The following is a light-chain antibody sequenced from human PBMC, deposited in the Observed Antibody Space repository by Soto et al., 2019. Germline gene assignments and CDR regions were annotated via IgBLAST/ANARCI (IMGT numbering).Light chain of an antibody. Sequence: EIVMTQSPATLSVSPGERVTLSCRASQSVSTNLAWYQQKPGQAPRLLIYATSTRAPVIPDRFSGAGSGTEFTLTISSLQSEDFAVYYCQQYNNWPYTFGQGTKLQIK. CDR2: ATS. J-gene: IGKJ2*01. V-gene: IGKV3-15*01. CDR1: QSVSTN. CDR3: QQYNNWPYT.